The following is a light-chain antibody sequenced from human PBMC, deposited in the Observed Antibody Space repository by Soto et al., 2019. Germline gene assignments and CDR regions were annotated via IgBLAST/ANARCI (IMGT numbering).Light chain of an antibody. CDR2: KAS. CDR1: QSISAW. Sequence: DIQMTQSPSTLSASVGDRVSINCRASQSISAWLAWYQQKPGKAPKLLIYKASTLKSGVPSRFSGSGSGTEFTLTISSLQPDDFATYYCQQYYSDWTFGQGTKVDIK. J-gene: IGKJ1*01. CDR3: QQYYSDWT. V-gene: IGKV1-5*03.